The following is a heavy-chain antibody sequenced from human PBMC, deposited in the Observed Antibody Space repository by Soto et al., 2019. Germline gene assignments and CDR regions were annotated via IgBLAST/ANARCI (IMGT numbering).Heavy chain of an antibody. Sequence: QLQLQESGPGLVKPSETLSLTCTVSGGSISSSSYYWGWIRQPPGKGLEWIGSIYYTGTTHYDPSLESRVTISVDRSKNQLSLNLRSMSAADTAVYYCARPRSYSGYGLDVWGQGTTVTVSS. J-gene: IGHJ6*02. CDR3: ARPRSYSGYGLDV. CDR2: IYYTGTT. D-gene: IGHD5-12*01. V-gene: IGHV4-39*01. CDR1: GGSISSSSYY.